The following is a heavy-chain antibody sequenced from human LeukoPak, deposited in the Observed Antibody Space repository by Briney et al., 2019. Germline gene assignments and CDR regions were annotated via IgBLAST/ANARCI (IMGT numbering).Heavy chain of an antibody. Sequence: SETLSLTCTVSGGSISSYYWSWIRQPPGKGLEWIGYIYYSGSTNYNPSLKSRVTISVDTSKNQFSLKLSSVTAADTAVYYCARGEDIVAVPAAGRSNAFDIWGQGTMVTVSS. CDR3: ARGEDIVAVPAAGRSNAFDI. CDR2: IYYSGST. V-gene: IGHV4-59*01. D-gene: IGHD2-2*01. CDR1: GGSISSYY. J-gene: IGHJ3*02.